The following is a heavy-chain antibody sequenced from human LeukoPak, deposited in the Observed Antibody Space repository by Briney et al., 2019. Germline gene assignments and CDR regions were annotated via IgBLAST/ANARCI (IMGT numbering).Heavy chain of an antibody. Sequence: SQTLSLTCTVSGGSISSGGYYWSWIRQHPGKGLEWIGYIYYSGSTYYNPSLKSRVTISVDTSKNQFSLKLSSVTAADTAVYYCARSCCGGYSEYYFDYWGQGTLVTVSS. CDR3: ARSCCGGYSEYYFDY. CDR1: GGSISSGGYY. J-gene: IGHJ4*02. D-gene: IGHD2-21*02. CDR2: IYYSGST. V-gene: IGHV4-31*03.